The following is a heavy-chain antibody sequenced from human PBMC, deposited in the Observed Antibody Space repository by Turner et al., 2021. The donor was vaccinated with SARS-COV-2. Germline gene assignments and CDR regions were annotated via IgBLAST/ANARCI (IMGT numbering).Heavy chain of an antibody. J-gene: IGHJ4*02. Sequence: QVQLQESGPGLVKPSETLSLTCTVPGGSISNYYWSWIRQPPGKGLEWIGYIYHGGSTKYTPSLKSRVTIAVDTSKNQFSLILSSVTAADTAVYYCARLYTYAEFYFDYWGQGALVTVSS. CDR1: GGSISNYY. CDR3: ARLYTYAEFYFDY. CDR2: IYHGGST. D-gene: IGHD5-18*01. V-gene: IGHV4-59*08.